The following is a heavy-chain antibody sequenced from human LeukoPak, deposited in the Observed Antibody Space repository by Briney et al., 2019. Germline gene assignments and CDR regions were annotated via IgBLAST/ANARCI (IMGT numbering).Heavy chain of an antibody. CDR2: ISGSGGST. CDR1: GFTFSSYA. D-gene: IGHD1-26*01. V-gene: IGHV3-23*01. J-gene: IGHJ4*02. Sequence: GGSLRLSCAASGFTFSSYAMSWVRQAPGKGLEWVSGISGSGGSTNYAASVKGRFTISRDSSKNTLYLQMNSLRAEDTALYYCAKDLIVGATEVPYLDYWGQGTLVTVSS. CDR3: AKDLIVGATEVPYLDY.